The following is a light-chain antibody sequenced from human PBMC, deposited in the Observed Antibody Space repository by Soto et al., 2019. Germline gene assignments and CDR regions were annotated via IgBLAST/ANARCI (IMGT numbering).Light chain of an antibody. CDR3: QHCNSYSEA. CDR2: KAS. CDR1: QTISSW. Sequence: DIQMTQSPSTLSGSVGDRVTITCRASQTISSWLAWYQQKPEKAPKLLIYKASTLKSGVPSRFSGSGSGTEFTLTISSLQPDDFATYYCQHCNSYSEAFGQGTKVDIK. J-gene: IGKJ1*01. V-gene: IGKV1-5*03.